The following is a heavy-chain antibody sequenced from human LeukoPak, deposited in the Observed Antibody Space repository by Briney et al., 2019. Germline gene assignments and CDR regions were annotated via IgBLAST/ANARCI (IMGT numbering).Heavy chain of an antibody. CDR2: ISTSSIYI. J-gene: IGHJ6*03. Sequence: GGSLRLSCVASGFTFSSNTMNWVRQAPGKGLEWVSSISTSSIYIYNADSVKGRFIISRDNAENSLYLQMNSLRAEDTAVYYCAREHYFYHMDGWGKGTTVTVSS. V-gene: IGHV3-21*01. CDR3: AREHYFYHMDG. CDR1: GFTFSSNT.